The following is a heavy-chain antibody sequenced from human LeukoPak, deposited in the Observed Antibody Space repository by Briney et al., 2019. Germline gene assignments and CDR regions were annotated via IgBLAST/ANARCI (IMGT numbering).Heavy chain of an antibody. J-gene: IGHJ6*03. CDR3: ARVIAARERAWFGELRLYYYYYMDV. D-gene: IGHD3-10*01. V-gene: IGHV3-30*02. CDR2: IRFDGSYN. CDR1: RFTFSSYG. Sequence: GGSLRLSCAASRFTFSSYGMHWVRQAPGKGLEWVAFIRFDGSYNYYADSVKGRFTISRDNSKNTLYLQMNSLRAEDTAVYYCARVIAARERAWFGELRLYYYYYMDVWGKGTTVTISS.